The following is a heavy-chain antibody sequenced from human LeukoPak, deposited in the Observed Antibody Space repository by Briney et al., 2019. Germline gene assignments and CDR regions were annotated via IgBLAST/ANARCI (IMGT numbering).Heavy chain of an antibody. Sequence: ASVKVSCKASGYTFTSYGISWVRQAPGQGLEWMGWISAYNGNTNYAQKLQGRVTMTTDTSTSTAHMELRSLRSDDTAVYYCARERAHSSSWTDYWGQGTLVTVSS. CDR3: ARERAHSSSWTDY. CDR2: ISAYNGNT. CDR1: GYTFTSYG. J-gene: IGHJ4*02. V-gene: IGHV1-18*01. D-gene: IGHD6-13*01.